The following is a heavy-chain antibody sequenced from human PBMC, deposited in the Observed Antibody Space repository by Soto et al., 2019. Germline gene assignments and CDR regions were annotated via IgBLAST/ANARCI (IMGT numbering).Heavy chain of an antibody. CDR1: GFPLEKYG. CDR2: ISFSGDYI. D-gene: IGHD1-1*01. CDR3: ARATYHWKNED. V-gene: IGHV3-21*01. Sequence: PWGSLRLSCAVSGFPLEKYGMNWVRQAPGKGLEWVSSISFSGDYIYYADSVKGRFTISRDNARNSLYLQMNRLGVDDTALYVCARATYHWKNEDWGKVTTVTVSS. J-gene: IGHJ6*04.